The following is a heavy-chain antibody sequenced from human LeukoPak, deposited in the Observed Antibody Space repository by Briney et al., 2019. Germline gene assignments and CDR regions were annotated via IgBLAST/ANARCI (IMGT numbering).Heavy chain of an antibody. CDR2: IYTSGST. CDR1: GGSISSGSYY. Sequence: SETLSLTCTASGGSISSGSYYWSWIRQPAGKGLEWIGRIYTSGSTNYNPSLKSRVTIPVDTSKNQFSLKLSSVTAADTAVYYCARDHRSSTSCLEDDAFDIWGQGTMVTVSS. J-gene: IGHJ3*02. D-gene: IGHD2-2*01. CDR3: ARDHRSSTSCLEDDAFDI. V-gene: IGHV4-61*02.